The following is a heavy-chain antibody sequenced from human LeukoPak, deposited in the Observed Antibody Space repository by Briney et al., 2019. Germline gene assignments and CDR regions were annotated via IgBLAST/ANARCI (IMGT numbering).Heavy chain of an antibody. D-gene: IGHD2-15*01. V-gene: IGHV1-46*01. Sequence: ASVKVSCKASGYTFTGYYMHWVRQAPGQGLEWMGIINPSGGSTSYAQKFQGRVTMTRDMSTSTVYMELSSLRSEDTAVYYCAREVVVVVAASDAFDIWGQGTMVTVSS. CDR3: AREVVVVVAASDAFDI. CDR1: GYTFTGYY. J-gene: IGHJ3*02. CDR2: INPSGGST.